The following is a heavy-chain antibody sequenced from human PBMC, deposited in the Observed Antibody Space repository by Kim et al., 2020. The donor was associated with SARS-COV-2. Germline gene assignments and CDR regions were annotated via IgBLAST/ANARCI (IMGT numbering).Heavy chain of an antibody. J-gene: IGHJ2*01. V-gene: IGHV4-59*01. CDR3: AGDGALGYFDF. CDR1: GDSFSTYS. Sequence: SETLSLTCTVSGDSFSTYSWSWIRQPPGKGLEWLGSIYDSGSPNLNPSLRSRVTISVDTSKNEFSLKFSSLTAADTAVYYCAGDGALGYFDFWGGGTLVTVSA. D-gene: IGHD1-26*01. CDR2: IYDSGSP.